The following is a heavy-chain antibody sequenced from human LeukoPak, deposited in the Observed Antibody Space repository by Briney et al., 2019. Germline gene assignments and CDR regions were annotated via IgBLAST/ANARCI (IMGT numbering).Heavy chain of an antibody. CDR1: GASISSSSNS. J-gene: IGHJ4*01. Sequence: SETLSLTCSVSGASISSSSNSWGWIRQPPGKGLEWIGTFYYSGSTYYNPSLKSRVTISLDTSKNQFSLKLSSVTAADTAVYYCARDGSNGAATGGFDYWGQGTPVTVSS. CDR2: FYYSGST. D-gene: IGHD6-13*01. V-gene: IGHV4-39*07. CDR3: ARDGSNGAATGGFDY.